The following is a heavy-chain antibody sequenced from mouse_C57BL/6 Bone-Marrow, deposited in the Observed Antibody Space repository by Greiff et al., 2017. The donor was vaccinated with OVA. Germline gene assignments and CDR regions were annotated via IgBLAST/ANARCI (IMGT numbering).Heavy chain of an antibody. Sequence: EVKLMESGAELVRPGASVKLSCTASGFNIKDDYMHWVKQRPEQGLEWIGWIDPENGDTEYASKFQGKATITADTSSNTAYLQLSSLTSEDTAVYYCTLYGSVAYWGQGTLVTVSA. CDR1: GFNIKDDY. CDR3: TLYGSVAY. D-gene: IGHD1-1*01. CDR2: IDPENGDT. J-gene: IGHJ3*01. V-gene: IGHV14-4*01.